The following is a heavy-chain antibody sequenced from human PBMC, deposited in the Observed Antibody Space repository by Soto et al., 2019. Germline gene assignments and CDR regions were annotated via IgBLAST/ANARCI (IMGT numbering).Heavy chain of an antibody. CDR2: IIPIFGTA. Sequence: ASVKVSCKASGGTFSSYANSWVRQAPGQGLEWMGEIIPIFGTANYAQKFQGRVTITADESTSTAYMELSSLRSEDTAVYYCARDRGPSSGYYPYWFDPWGQGTLVTVSS. CDR1: GGTFSSYA. D-gene: IGHD3-22*01. J-gene: IGHJ5*02. V-gene: IGHV1-69*13. CDR3: ARDRGPSSGYYPYWFDP.